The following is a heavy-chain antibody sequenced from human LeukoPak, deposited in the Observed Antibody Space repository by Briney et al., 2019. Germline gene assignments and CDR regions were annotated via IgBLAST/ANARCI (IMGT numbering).Heavy chain of an antibody. D-gene: IGHD3-22*01. J-gene: IGHJ6*03. CDR2: INHSGST. CDR1: GGSFSGYY. V-gene: IGHV4-34*01. Sequence: PSETLSLTCAVYGGSFSGYYWSWIRQPPGKGLEWIGEINHSGSTNYNPSLKSRVTISVDTSKNQFSLKLSSVTAADTAVYYCGRVLSDMIVVATAYYYYIDVWGKGTTVTVSS. CDR3: GRVLSDMIVVATAYYYYIDV.